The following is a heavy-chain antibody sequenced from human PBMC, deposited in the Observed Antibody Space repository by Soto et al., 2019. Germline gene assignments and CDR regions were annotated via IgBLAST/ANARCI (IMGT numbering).Heavy chain of an antibody. CDR3: EREVDGLFDH. Sequence: EVHLVESGGGLVQPGEALRLRCAASGFDFDKYAMSWFRQAPGKGLEWISFMSASSGARYYADSVKGRATISRDNANNSLSLQMSSLRDEDTAVYFCEREVDGLFDHWGQGTLVTFSA. CDR1: GFDFDKYA. V-gene: IGHV3-48*02. D-gene: IGHD3-16*01. CDR2: MSASSGAR. J-gene: IGHJ4*02.